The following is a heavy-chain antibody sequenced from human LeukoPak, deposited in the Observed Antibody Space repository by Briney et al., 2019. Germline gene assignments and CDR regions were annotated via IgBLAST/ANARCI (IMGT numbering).Heavy chain of an antibody. CDR1: GFTFSSYS. Sequence: GGSLRLSCAASGFTFSSYSMNWVRQAPGKGLEWISYITSSSSDISYADSVKGRFTISRDNAKNSLYLQMNTLRAEDTAVYYCANDYRSGSFHDFWGQGTLVTVSS. D-gene: IGHD3-10*01. V-gene: IGHV3-48*01. CDR2: ITSSSSDI. CDR3: ANDYRSGSFHDF. J-gene: IGHJ4*02.